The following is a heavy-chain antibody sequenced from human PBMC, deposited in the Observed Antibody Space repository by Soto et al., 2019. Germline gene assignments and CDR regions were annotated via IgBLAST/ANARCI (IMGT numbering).Heavy chain of an antibody. CDR1: GGTFSSYA. CDR3: AFAVPEVVAATGGPDY. D-gene: IGHD2-15*01. V-gene: IGHV1-69*12. Sequence: QVQLVQSGAEVKKPGSSVKVSCKASGGTFSSYAISWVRQAPGQGLEWMGGIIPIFGTANYAQKFQGRVTITADESTSTAYMKLSSLRSEDTAVYYCAFAVPEVVAATGGPDYWGQGTLVIVSS. CDR2: IIPIFGTA. J-gene: IGHJ4*02.